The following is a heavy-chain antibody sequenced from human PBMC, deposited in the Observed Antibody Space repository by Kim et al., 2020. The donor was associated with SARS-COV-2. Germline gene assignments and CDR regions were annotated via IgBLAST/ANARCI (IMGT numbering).Heavy chain of an antibody. V-gene: IGHV1-2*02. D-gene: IGHD1-7*01. J-gene: IGHJ4*02. Sequence: AQKFQGRVTMTRDTSISTAYMELSRLRSDDTAVYYCARDLVRWNYQTLGYWGQGTLVTVSS. CDR3: ARDLVRWNYQTLGY.